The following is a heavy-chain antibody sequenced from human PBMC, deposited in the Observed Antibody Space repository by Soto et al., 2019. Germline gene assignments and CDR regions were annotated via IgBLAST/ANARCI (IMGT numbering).Heavy chain of an antibody. V-gene: IGHV4-59*01. CDR3: ARSSALRVGEILPLYYYGMDV. D-gene: IGHD3-10*01. J-gene: IGHJ6*02. CDR2: IYYSGST. Sequence: SETLTLTCTVSGGSISSYYRSWIRQPPGKGLECIGYIYYSGSTNYNPSLKSRVTISVDTSKNQFSLKLSSVTAADTAVYYCARSSALRVGEILPLYYYGMDVWGQGTTVTVSS. CDR1: GGSISSYY.